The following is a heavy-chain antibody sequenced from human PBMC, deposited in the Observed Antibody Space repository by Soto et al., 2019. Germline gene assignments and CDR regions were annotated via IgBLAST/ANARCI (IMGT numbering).Heavy chain of an antibody. Sequence: QVQLQESGPGLVKPSETLSLTCTVSGGSISGGDYYWTWIRQSPGKGLEWIGNIYYTGTTYYNPSLKSRVTISVATSNNQFSLSLNSVTATDTTVYYCARGMGMIRRHDSWGQGTLVIVST. CDR3: ARGMGMIRRHDS. V-gene: IGHV4-30-4*01. J-gene: IGHJ4*02. CDR2: IYYTGTT. D-gene: IGHD3-22*01. CDR1: GGSISGGDYY.